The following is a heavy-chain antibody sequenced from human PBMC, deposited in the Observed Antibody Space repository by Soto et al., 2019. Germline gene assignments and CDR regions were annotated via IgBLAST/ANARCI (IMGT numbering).Heavy chain of an antibody. Sequence: QVQMQESGPGLVKPSGTLSLTCVVSGGSISSSNWWNWVRQPPGKGLEWIGQIYHSGNTNYNPSLRSRVPISIDKSKNQFSLNLRSVTAADTAVYYCARAFFPAYDVLAGWSRGGFGSWGQGTLATVSS. D-gene: IGHD3-9*01. V-gene: IGHV4-4*02. CDR1: GGSISSSNW. CDR3: ARAFFPAYDVLAGWSRGGFGS. CDR2: IYHSGNT. J-gene: IGHJ5*02.